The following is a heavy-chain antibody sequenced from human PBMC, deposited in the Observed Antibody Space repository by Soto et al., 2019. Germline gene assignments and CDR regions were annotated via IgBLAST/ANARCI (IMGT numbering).Heavy chain of an antibody. Sequence: VNVSCKASGGTFSSYAISWVRQAPGQGLEWMGGIIPIFGTANYAQKFQGRVTITADESTSTAYMELSSLRSEDTAVYYCARAVAGNYYYYYYGMDVWGQGTTVTVSS. CDR3: ARAVAGNYYYYYYGMDV. J-gene: IGHJ6*02. CDR1: GGTFSSYA. D-gene: IGHD6-19*01. V-gene: IGHV1-69*13. CDR2: IIPIFGTA.